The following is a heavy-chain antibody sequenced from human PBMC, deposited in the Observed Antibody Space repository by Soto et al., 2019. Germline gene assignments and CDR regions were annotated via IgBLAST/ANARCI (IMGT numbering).Heavy chain of an antibody. CDR2: INHSGST. D-gene: IGHD4-17*01. CDR3: ARGSTTEKVDS. Sequence: SETLSLTCAVYGGSFSGYYWTWIRQPPGTGLEWIGEINHSGSTNYNPSLKSRVTISVDTSKNQFSLKLTSVTAADTAVYYCARGSTTEKVDSWGQGTLVTVSS. V-gene: IGHV4-34*01. CDR1: GGSFSGYY. J-gene: IGHJ4*02.